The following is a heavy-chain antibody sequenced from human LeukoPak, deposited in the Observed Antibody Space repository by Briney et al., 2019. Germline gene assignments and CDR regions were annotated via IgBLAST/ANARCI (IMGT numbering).Heavy chain of an antibody. CDR2: ISSTSTYI. CDR1: GFSFSSYT. CDR3: AKPRDIDSWAFDV. D-gene: IGHD2-15*01. J-gene: IGHJ3*01. V-gene: IGHV3-21*01. Sequence: GGSLRLSCAASGFSFSSYTINWVRQAPGKGLEWVSAISSTSTYIYHADSVKGRFTISRDNAKNSLYLQMNSLRAEDTAVYYCAKPRDIDSWAFDVWGQGTMVTVS.